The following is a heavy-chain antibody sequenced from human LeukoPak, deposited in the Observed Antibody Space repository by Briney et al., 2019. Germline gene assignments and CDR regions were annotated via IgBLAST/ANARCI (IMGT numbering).Heavy chain of an antibody. J-gene: IGHJ4*02. V-gene: IGHV4-39*01. CDR1: GGSISSSSYY. D-gene: IGHD1-26*01. CDR2: IYYSGST. Sequence: SETLSLTCTVSGGSISSSSYYWGWIRQPPGKGLEWIGSIYYSGSTYYNPSLKSRVTISVDTSKNQFSLKLSSVTAADTAVYYCARRFQVGATGLDYWGQGTLVTVSS. CDR3: ARRFQVGATGLDY.